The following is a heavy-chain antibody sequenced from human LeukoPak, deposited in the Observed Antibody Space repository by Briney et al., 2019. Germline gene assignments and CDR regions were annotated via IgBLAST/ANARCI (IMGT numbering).Heavy chain of an antibody. Sequence: ASVEVSCKASGYTFTGYYMHWVRQAPGQGLEWMGWINPNSGGTNYAQKFQGRVTMTRDTSISTAYMELSRLRSDDTAVYYCARRIAAAGINWFDPWGQGTLVTVSS. CDR1: GYTFTGYY. J-gene: IGHJ5*02. CDR3: ARRIAAAGINWFDP. V-gene: IGHV1-2*02. CDR2: INPNSGGT. D-gene: IGHD6-13*01.